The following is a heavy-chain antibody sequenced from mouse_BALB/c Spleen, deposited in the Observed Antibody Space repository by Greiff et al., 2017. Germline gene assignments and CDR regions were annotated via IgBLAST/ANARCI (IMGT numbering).Heavy chain of an antibody. Sequence: VKLMESGPGLVAPSQSLSITCTVSGFSLTSYGVHWVRQPPGKGLEWLGVIWAGGSTNYNSALMSRLSISKDNSKSQVFLKMNSLQTDDTAMYYCARDRPDYYGSSYWYFDVWGAGTTVTVSS. CDR2: IWAGGST. J-gene: IGHJ1*01. V-gene: IGHV2-9*02. D-gene: IGHD1-1*01. CDR3: ARDRPDYYGSSYWYFDV. CDR1: GFSLTSYG.